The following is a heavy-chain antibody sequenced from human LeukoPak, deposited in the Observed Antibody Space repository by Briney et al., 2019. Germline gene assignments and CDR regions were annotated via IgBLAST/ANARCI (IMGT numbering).Heavy chain of an antibody. V-gene: IGHV3-7*01. Sequence: GGSLRLSCAASGFTFSSYWLSWVRQPPGKGLEWVATIQQDGSEKNYVDSVKGRFTISRDNGKNSLYLQMNSLRGEDTAVYYCARPNLDHGDLFDYWGQGTLVSVPS. CDR2: IQQDGSEK. CDR1: GFTFSSYW. J-gene: IGHJ4*02. D-gene: IGHD4-17*01. CDR3: ARPNLDHGDLFDY.